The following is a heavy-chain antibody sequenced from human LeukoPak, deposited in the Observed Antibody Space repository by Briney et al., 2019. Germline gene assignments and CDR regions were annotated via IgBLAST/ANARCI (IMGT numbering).Heavy chain of an antibody. CDR1: GYTFTSYD. J-gene: IGHJ6*03. CDR3: ARSPQVGIVGATTPSYYYMDV. D-gene: IGHD1-26*01. CDR2: MNPNSGNT. Sequence: ASVKVSCKASGYTFTSYDINWVRQATGQGLEWMGWMNPNSGNTGYAQKFQGRVTMTRNTSISTAYMELSSLRSEDTAVYYCARSPQVGIVGATTPSYYYMDVWGKGTTVTISS. V-gene: IGHV1-8*01.